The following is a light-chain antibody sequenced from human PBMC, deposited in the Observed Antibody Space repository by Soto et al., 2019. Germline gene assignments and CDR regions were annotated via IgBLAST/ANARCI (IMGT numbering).Light chain of an antibody. CDR3: QKSDHLPL. CDR2: DAS. Sequence: DIQMTQSPSTLSASVGDRVTITCRASQSISSWLAWYQQKPGKAPKLLIYDASTLETGVPSTFSGNGYGTDFTFTISSLRPEDIATYYCQKSDHLPLFGPGTKVDIK. CDR1: QSISSW. J-gene: IGKJ3*01. V-gene: IGKV1-5*01.